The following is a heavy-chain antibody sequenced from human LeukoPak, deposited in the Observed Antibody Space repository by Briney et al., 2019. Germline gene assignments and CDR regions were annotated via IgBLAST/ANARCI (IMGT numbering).Heavy chain of an antibody. Sequence: SETLSLTCTVSGASVSSRSHYWSWIRQPPGKGLEWTGYIYYSGSTDYNPSLKSRVTISVDTSKNQFSLKLSSVTAADTAVYYCARVLVRGVKADYWGQGTLVTVSS. D-gene: IGHD3-10*01. CDR1: GASVSSRSHY. V-gene: IGHV4-61*01. CDR3: ARVLVRGVKADY. J-gene: IGHJ4*02. CDR2: IYYSGST.